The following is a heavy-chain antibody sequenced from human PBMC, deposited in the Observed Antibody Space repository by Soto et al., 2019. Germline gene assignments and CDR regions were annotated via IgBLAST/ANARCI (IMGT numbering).Heavy chain of an antibody. V-gene: IGHV3-30*03. CDR3: VGGQYYFDY. D-gene: IGHD3-10*01. CDR1: GFPFSSYG. J-gene: IGHJ4*02. Sequence: QVQLVESGGGVVQPGRSLRLSCAASGFPFSSYGMHWVREAPGKGLEWVAVTSYDGSNKYYADSVKGRFTISRDNSASTLYLQMNSLRPEDTALYYCVGGQYYFDYRGQGTLVTVSP. CDR2: TSYDGSNK.